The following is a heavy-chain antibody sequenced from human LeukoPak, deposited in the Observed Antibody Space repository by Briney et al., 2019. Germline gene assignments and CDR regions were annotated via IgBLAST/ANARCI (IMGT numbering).Heavy chain of an antibody. D-gene: IGHD6-19*01. J-gene: IGHJ5*02. CDR1: GGSISSYY. CDR2: IYYSGST. Sequence: PSETLSLTCTISGGSISSYYWSWIRQPPGKGLEWIGYIYYSGSTNYNPSLKSRVTISVDTSKNQFSLKLSSVTAADTAVHYCARDYEAVAGNNWFDPWGQGTLVTVSS. V-gene: IGHV4-59*01. CDR3: ARDYEAVAGNNWFDP.